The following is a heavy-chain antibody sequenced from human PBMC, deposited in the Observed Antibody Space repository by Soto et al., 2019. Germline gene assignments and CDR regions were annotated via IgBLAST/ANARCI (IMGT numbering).Heavy chain of an antibody. Sequence: PGESLKISCKAYGSIFSTYSIGWVRQMPGKGLEWVGNLHSGHSSATYSPSFQGHVTISVDKSINTAYLQWSSLKASDTALYYCGPWSSSHWFDYWGQVTLVTVSS. J-gene: IGHJ4*02. CDR2: LHSGHSSA. V-gene: IGHV5-51*01. CDR3: GPWSSSHWFDY. D-gene: IGHD2-2*01. CDR1: GSIFSTYS.